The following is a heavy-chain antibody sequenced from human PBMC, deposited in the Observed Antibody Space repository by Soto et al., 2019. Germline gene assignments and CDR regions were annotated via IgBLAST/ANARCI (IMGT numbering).Heavy chain of an antibody. D-gene: IGHD3-9*01. Sequence: EVQLVESGGDLVQRGGSLRLSCAASGFPFSSYWMHWVRHTPGKGLDWVGRISGDGVTTYHADSVTGRFTVSRDNAKNTLSLQISGLRAEDTAVYYCAREYYGLLTGYYTHYWGQGTLVSVSS. V-gene: IGHV3-74*01. CDR3: AREYYGLLTGYYTHY. CDR1: GFPFSSYW. CDR2: ISGDGVTT. J-gene: IGHJ4*02.